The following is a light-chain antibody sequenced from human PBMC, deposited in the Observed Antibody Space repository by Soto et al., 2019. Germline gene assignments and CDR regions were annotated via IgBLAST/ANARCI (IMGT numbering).Light chain of an antibody. J-gene: IGKJ1*01. CDR2: DVS. V-gene: IGKV1-5*01. CDR3: QQYNAYSQT. Sequence: DIQMTQSPLTVSATVGDRVTLTCRASQTISPWLAWYQQKPGRAPNLLIYDVSNLETGVPSRFSGSGSGTEFTLTISSLQPDDFATYYCQQYNAYSQTFGQGTKVDIK. CDR1: QTISPW.